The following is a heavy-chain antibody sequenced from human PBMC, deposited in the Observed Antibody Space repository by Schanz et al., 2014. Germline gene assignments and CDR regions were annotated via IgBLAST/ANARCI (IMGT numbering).Heavy chain of an antibody. V-gene: IGHV4-59*01. J-gene: IGHJ5*02. Sequence: QVHLQESGPGLVKPSETLSVTCTVSGGSINNYFWTWIRQPAGKGLEWIGYMYHSGSSNYNPSLKSRVTISVDTSKNQFSLKMTSLTAADTAVYYCAREKGHGYSGFSWGQGTLLAVSS. CDR2: MYHSGSS. D-gene: IGHD5-12*01. CDR3: AREKGHGYSGFS. CDR1: GGSINNYF.